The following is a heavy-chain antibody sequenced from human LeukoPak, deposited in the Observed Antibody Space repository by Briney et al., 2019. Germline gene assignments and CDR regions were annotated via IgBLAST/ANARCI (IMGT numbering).Heavy chain of an antibody. CDR2: IGSSSRDT. V-gene: IGHV3-48*01. D-gene: IGHD6-19*01. CDR1: GFSFSTYG. CDR3: ARSATRFSNGWYGQVDFDS. Sequence: GGSLRLSCAASGFSFSTYGMNWVRQAPGKGLEWISYIGSSSRDTYYADSVEGRFTISRDNVNNSLYLDMDSLRVDDTAVYYCARSATRFSNGWYGQVDFDSWGQGSLVIVSS. J-gene: IGHJ4*02.